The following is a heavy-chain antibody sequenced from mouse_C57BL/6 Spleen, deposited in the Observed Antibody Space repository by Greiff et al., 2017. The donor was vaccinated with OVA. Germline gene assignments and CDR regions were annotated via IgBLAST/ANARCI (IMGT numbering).Heavy chain of an antibody. D-gene: IGHD5-1*01. CDR3: AREGTYRGAMDY. CDR1: GYSITSGYY. CDR2: ISYDGSN. Sequence: EVQLVESGPGLVKPSQSLSLTCSVTGYSITSGYYWNWIRQFPGNKLEWMGYISYDGSNNYNPSLKNRISITRDTSKNQFFLKLNSVTTEDTATYYCAREGTYRGAMDYWGQGTSVTVSS. V-gene: IGHV3-6*01. J-gene: IGHJ4*01.